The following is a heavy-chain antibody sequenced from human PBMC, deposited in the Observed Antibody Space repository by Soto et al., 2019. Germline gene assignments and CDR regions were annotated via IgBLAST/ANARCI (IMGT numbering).Heavy chain of an antibody. CDR1: GFTFSSNW. J-gene: IGHJ4*02. Sequence: PGGSLRLSCAASGFTFSSNWMHWVRQAPGKGLVWVSRINTDGSSTSYADSVKGRFTISRDNAKNMLYLQMNSLRAEDTAVYYCARDLQGALWFGELLPNYWGQGTLVTVSS. V-gene: IGHV3-74*01. D-gene: IGHD3-10*01. CDR2: INTDGSST. CDR3: ARDLQGALWFGELLPNY.